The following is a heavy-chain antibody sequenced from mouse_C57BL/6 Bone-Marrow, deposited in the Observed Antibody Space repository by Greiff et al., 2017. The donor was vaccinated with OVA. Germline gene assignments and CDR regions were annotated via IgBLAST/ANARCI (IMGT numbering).Heavy chain of an antibody. CDR1: GYTFTSYW. D-gene: IGHD1-1*01. J-gene: IGHJ4*01. V-gene: IGHV1-69*01. CDR2: IDPSDSYT. CDR3: ATYYGRYYYAMDY. Sequence: VQLQQPGAELVMPGASVKLSCKASGYTFTSYWMHWVKQRPGQGLEWIGEIDPSDSYTNYNQKFKGKSTLTVDKSSSTAYMQLSSLTSEDSAVYDCATYYGRYYYAMDYWGQGTSVTVSS.